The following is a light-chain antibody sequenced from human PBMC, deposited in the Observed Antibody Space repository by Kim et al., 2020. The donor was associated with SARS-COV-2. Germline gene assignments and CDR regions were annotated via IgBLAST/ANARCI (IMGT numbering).Light chain of an antibody. V-gene: IGLV2-8*01. CDR1: SSDVGGYNY. J-gene: IGLJ2*01. CDR2: EVS. Sequence: GPSVTFSCTGTSSDVGGYNYVSWYQQHPGKAPKLMIYEVSKRPSGVPDRFSGSKSGNTASLTVSGLQAEDEADYYCSSYAGSNNVVFGGGTQLTVL. CDR3: SSYAGSNNVV.